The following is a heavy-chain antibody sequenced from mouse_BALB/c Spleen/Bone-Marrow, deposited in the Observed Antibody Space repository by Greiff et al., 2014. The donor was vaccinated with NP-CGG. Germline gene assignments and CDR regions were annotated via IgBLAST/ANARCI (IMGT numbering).Heavy chain of an antibody. CDR2: INPSTGYT. V-gene: IGHV1-7*01. D-gene: IGHD1-1*01. J-gene: IGHJ2*01. Sequence: VQLQQSGAELAKPGASVKMSCKASGYNFTSYWMHWVKQRPGQGLEWIGYINPSTGYTEYNQKFKDKATLTADKSSSTAYMQLSSLTSEESAVYCGARDPYYYGFDYWGQGTTLTVSS. CDR3: ARDPYYYGFDY. CDR1: GYNFTSYW.